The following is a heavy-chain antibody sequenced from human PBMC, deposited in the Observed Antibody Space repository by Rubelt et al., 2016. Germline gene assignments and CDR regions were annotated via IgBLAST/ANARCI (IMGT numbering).Heavy chain of an antibody. CDR3: ASGLVLVINVGATRWFDP. CDR2: INHSGST. CDR1: GGSFSGYY. J-gene: IGHJ5*02. D-gene: IGHD1-26*01. Sequence: QVQLQQWGAGLLKPSETLSLTCAVYGGSFSGYYWSWIRQPPGKGLEWIGEINHSGSTNYNPSLKSRVTISVDTSKNQFSRKLSSVTAADTAVYYCASGLVLVINVGATRWFDPWGQGTLVTVSS. V-gene: IGHV4-34*01.